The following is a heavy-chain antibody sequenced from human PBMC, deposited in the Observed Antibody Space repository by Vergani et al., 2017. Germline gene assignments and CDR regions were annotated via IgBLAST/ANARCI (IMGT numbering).Heavy chain of an antibody. CDR1: GFSFRTFS. CDR3: AKGLRRHRSISSSSYDAFDI. CDR2: ISPDGRTT. V-gene: IGHV3-74*03. J-gene: IGHJ3*02. Sequence: DVDLVESGGGFVQPGGSRRLSCAASGFSFRTFSMFWVRQPPGKGLAWVSKISPDGRTTEYADSVRGRFTISRDNANSMLYLQMNSLRAEDTALYYCAKGLRRHRSISSSSYDAFDIWGQGTMVTVSS. D-gene: IGHD6-6*01.